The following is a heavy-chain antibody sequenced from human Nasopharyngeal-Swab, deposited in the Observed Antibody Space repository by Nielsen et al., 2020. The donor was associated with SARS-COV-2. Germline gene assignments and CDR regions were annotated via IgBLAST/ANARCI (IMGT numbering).Heavy chain of an antibody. CDR1: GFTFSSYD. Sequence: GESLKISCAASGFTFSSYDMHWVRQATGKGLEWVSAIGTAGDTYYPGSVKGRSTISRENAKNSLYLQMNSLRAGNTAVYYCARSYGMDVWGQGTTVTVSS. CDR2: IGTAGDT. CDR3: ARSYGMDV. J-gene: IGHJ6*02. V-gene: IGHV3-13*01.